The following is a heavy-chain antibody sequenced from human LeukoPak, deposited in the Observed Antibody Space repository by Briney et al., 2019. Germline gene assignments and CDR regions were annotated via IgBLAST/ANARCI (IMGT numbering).Heavy chain of an antibody. Sequence: GGSLRLSCSAFEFSFCCYRMHWAREAPGKGLEGVGLIWYDGSNEYYANSVKGRFAISRDNSKNTLYLQMNSLRVEDTAVYYCAREVRDAFDIWGQGTMDIVS. V-gene: IGHV3-33*01. CDR1: EFSFCCYR. CDR3: AREVRDAFDI. CDR2: IWYDGSNE. J-gene: IGHJ3*02.